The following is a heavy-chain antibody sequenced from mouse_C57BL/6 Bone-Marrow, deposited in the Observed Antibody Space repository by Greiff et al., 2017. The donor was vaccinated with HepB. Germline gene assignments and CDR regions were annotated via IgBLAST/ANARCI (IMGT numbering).Heavy chain of an antibody. CDR3: ARDLTASWFAY. J-gene: IGHJ3*01. CDR2: ISDGGSYT. V-gene: IGHV5-4*01. CDR1: GFTFSSYA. Sequence: DVMLVESGGGLVKPGGSLKLSCAASGFTFSSYAMSWVRQTPEKRLEWVATISDGGSYTYYPDNVKGRFTISRDNAKNNLYLHMSHLKSEDTAMYYCARDLTASWFAYWGQGTLVTVSA. D-gene: IGHD3-1*01.